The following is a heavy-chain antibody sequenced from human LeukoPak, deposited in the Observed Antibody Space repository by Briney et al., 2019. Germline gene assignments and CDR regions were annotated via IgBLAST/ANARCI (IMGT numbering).Heavy chain of an antibody. CDR2: TYYRSDWYY. V-gene: IGHV6-1*01. D-gene: IGHD6-13*01. CDR1: GDSVSSNSAA. CDR3: ARGARGSSSYFPSYYYYYMDV. Sequence: SQTLSLTCDISGDSVSSNSAAWNWIRQSPSRGLEWLGRTYYRSDWYYDYAISVKSRIKINADTSTNQVSLQLNSVTPEDTAVYYCARGARGSSSYFPSYYYYYMDVWAKGTTVTISS. J-gene: IGHJ6*03.